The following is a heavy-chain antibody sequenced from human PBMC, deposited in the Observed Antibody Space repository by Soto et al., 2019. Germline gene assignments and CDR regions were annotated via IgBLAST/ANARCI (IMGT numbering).Heavy chain of an antibody. CDR2: LYYSGST. CDR3: ARDRGRYGGNSDTFDY. V-gene: IGHV4-30-4*01. CDR1: GGSISSGDYY. D-gene: IGHD2-21*02. J-gene: IGHJ4*02. Sequence: QVQLQESGPGLVKPSQTLSLTCTVSGGSISSGDYYWSCIRQPPGKGLEWIGYLYYSGSTYYNPSLKSRVTISVDTSKNQFSLKLSSVTAADTAVYYCARDRGRYGGNSDTFDYWGQGTMVTVSS.